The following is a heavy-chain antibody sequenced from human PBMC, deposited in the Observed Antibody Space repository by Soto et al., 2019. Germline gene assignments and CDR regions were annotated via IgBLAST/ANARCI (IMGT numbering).Heavy chain of an antibody. J-gene: IGHJ4*02. V-gene: IGHV3-23*01. Sequence: EVQLLESGGGLVQPGGSLRLSCAASGFTFSSYAMSWVRQAPGKGLEWVSAISGSGGSTYYADSVKGRFTISRDNSKNTLYLQMNSLRDEDTAVYYCANLFTDIVVVVAATPEHNFDYWGQGTLVTVSS. CDR2: ISGSGGST. CDR1: GFTFSSYA. CDR3: ANLFTDIVVVVAATPEHNFDY. D-gene: IGHD2-15*01.